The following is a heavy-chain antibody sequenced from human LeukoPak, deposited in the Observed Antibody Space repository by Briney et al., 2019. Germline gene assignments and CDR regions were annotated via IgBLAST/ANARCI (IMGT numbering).Heavy chain of an antibody. CDR2: IKEDGSEK. CDR3: VRDLVWDTGRVDY. D-gene: IGHD3/OR15-3a*01. CDR1: GFTFSSHW. V-gene: IGHV3-7*01. J-gene: IGHJ4*02. Sequence: GGSLRLSCAASGFTFSSHWMSWVRQAPRKGLEWLANIKEDGSEKYYVDSVKGRFTISRDNAKNSQFLQMNSLRDEDTATYYCVRDLVWDTGRVDYWGQGTLVTVSS.